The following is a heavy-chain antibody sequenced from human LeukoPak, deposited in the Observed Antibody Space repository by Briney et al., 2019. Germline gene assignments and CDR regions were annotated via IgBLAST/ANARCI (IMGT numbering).Heavy chain of an antibody. CDR1: GYTFTSYA. Sequence: GASVKVSCKASGYTFTSYAMHWGRQAPGQRLEWMGGINAGNGNRKYSQKFQGRVTITRDTSTSTAYMELSSLSSEDTAVYYCAILVSRQWLDTDYWGQGTLVTVSS. V-gene: IGHV1-3*01. J-gene: IGHJ4*02. CDR3: AILVSRQWLDTDY. CDR2: INAGNGNR. D-gene: IGHD6-19*01.